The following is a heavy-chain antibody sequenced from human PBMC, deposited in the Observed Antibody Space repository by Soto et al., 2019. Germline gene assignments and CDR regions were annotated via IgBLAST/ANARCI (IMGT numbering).Heavy chain of an antibody. V-gene: IGHV2-5*02. J-gene: IGHJ4*02. CDR3: ALSVGSSGWPFDY. Sequence: QITLKESGPTLVKPTQTHTLTCTFSGFSLSTSGVGVGWIRPPPGKALEWLALIYWDADKRSSPSLKSRLTITKATFKNTVVLTMINMDPVDTATYYCALSVGSSGWPFDYWGQGTLVTVSS. CDR1: GFSLSTSGVG. CDR2: IYWDADK. D-gene: IGHD3-22*01.